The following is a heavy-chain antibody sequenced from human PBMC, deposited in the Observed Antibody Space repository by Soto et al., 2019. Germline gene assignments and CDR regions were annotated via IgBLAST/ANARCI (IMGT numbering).Heavy chain of an antibody. CDR3: ASGDSTWDSEYFQH. J-gene: IGHJ1*01. CDR1: GGSMSSYY. Sequence: NPSETLSLTCTVSGGSMSSYYWSWFRQPPGKGLEWIGYIYYAGNTTYNPSLKSRLTISLETSKNQFSLKLSSVTAADTAVYYCASGDSTWDSEYFQHWGQGTLVTVSS. V-gene: IGHV4-59*01. D-gene: IGHD4-17*01. CDR2: IYYAGNT.